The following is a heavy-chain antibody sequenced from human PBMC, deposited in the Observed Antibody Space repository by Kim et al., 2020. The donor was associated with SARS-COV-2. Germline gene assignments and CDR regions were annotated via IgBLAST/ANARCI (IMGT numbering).Heavy chain of an antibody. V-gene: IGHV4-39*01. CDR3: ARLYYDIWTGYYTDYCYFDL. D-gene: IGHD3-9*01. Sequence: SETLSLTCTVSGGSISSSSYYWGWIRQPPGKGLEWIGSIYYSGSTYSNPSLKSRVTLSVDTSKNQFSLKLTSVTAAATAVYYCARLYYDIWTGYYTDYCYFDLWGRGTLVTVSS. CDR2: IYYSGST. J-gene: IGHJ2*01. CDR1: GGSISSSSYY.